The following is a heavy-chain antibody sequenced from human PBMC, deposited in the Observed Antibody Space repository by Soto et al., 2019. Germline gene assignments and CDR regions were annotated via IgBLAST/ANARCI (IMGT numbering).Heavy chain of an antibody. CDR3: GRDLAVGLVDY. J-gene: IGHJ4*02. D-gene: IGHD6-19*01. V-gene: IGHV1-18*01. Sequence: QVQLVQSGAEVKKPGASVKVSCKASGYTFTSYGISWVRQAPGQGLEWMGWISAYNGNTKSAQKLQGRVTMTTDTSTRTAYMELRILRSDDTAVYYCGRDLAVGLVDYWGQGTLVTVSS. CDR2: ISAYNGNT. CDR1: GYTFTSYG.